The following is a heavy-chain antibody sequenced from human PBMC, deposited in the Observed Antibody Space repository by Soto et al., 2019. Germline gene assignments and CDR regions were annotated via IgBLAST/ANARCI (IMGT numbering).Heavy chain of an antibody. CDR2: IYYSGST. V-gene: IGHV4-31*03. CDR3: AREYGSDSSSWPSSAFDI. D-gene: IGHD6-13*01. CDR1: GGSISSGGYY. Sequence: QVQLQESGPGLVKPSQTLSLTCTVSGGSISSGGYYWSWIRQHPGKGLEWIGYIYYSGSTYYNPSLKSRVTISVDTPKNQFSLKLSSVTAADTAVYYCAREYGSDSSSWPSSAFDIWGQGTMVTVSS. J-gene: IGHJ3*02.